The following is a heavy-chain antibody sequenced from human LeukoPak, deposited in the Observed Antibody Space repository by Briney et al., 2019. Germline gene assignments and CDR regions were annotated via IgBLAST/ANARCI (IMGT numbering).Heavy chain of an antibody. CDR2: IYTSGST. Sequence: PSETLSLTCTVSGGSISSYYWSWIRQPAGKGLEWIGRIYTSGSTNYNPSLKSRVTMSVDTSKNQFSLKLSSVTAADTAVYYCARLVYTNGVCRPPNPKYCYYMDVWGKGTTVTVSS. V-gene: IGHV4-4*07. J-gene: IGHJ6*03. D-gene: IGHD2-8*01. CDR3: ARLVYTNGVCRPPNPKYCYYMDV. CDR1: GGSISSYY.